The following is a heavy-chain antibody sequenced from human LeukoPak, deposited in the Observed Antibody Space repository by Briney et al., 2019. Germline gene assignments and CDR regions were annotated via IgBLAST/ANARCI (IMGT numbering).Heavy chain of an antibody. CDR2: IRSKANSYAT. CDR1: GFTLSGSA. CDR3: VHFWSGYYMDV. J-gene: IGHJ6*03. Sequence: GGSLRLSCAASGFTLSGSAMHWVRQASGKGLEWVGRIRSKANSYATAYAASVKGRFTISRDDSKNTAYLQMNSLKTEDTAVYYCVHFWSGYYMDVWGKGTTVTVSS. D-gene: IGHD3-3*01. V-gene: IGHV3-73*01.